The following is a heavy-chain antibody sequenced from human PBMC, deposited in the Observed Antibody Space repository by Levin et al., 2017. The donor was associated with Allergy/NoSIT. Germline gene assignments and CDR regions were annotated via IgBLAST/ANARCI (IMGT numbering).Heavy chain of an antibody. D-gene: IGHD6-19*01. CDR2: ISYDGSNK. CDR1: GFTFSSYG. CDR3: AKDKFWGSAVAGLPDY. J-gene: IGHJ4*02. V-gene: IGHV3-30*18. Sequence: GGSLRLSCAASGFTFSSYGMHWVRQAPGKGLEWVAVISYDGSNKYYADSVKGRFTISRDNSKNTLYLQMNSLRAEDTAVYYCAKDKFWGSAVAGLPDYWGQGTLVTVSS.